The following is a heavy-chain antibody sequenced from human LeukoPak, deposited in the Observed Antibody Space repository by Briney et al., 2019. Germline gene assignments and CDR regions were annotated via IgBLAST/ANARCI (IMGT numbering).Heavy chain of an antibody. CDR1: GGSMSNYY. CDR2: IYYNGNT. D-gene: IGHD3-3*01. Sequence: SETLSLTCTVSGGSMSNYYWTWIRQSPGKGLEWIGYIYYNGNTEYNPSLKSRVTISVDTSKNQFSLKLSSVTAADTAVYYCARGRYYDFWSGYNYYNMDVWGKGTTVTVSS. CDR3: ARGRYYDFWSGYNYYNMDV. V-gene: IGHV4-59*12. J-gene: IGHJ6*03.